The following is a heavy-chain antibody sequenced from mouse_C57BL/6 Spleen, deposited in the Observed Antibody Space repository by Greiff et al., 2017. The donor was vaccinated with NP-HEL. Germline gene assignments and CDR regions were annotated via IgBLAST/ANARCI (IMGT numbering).Heavy chain of an antibody. Sequence: DVKLVESGGDLVKPGGSLKLSCAASGFTFSSYGMSWVRQTPDKRLEWVATISSGGSYTYYPDSVKGRFTISRDNAKNTLYLQMSSLKSEDTAMYYCARHGGWYFDVWGTGTTVTVSS. J-gene: IGHJ1*03. CDR2: ISSGGSYT. CDR1: GFTFSSYG. CDR3: ARHGGWYFDV. V-gene: IGHV5-6*02. D-gene: IGHD1-1*02.